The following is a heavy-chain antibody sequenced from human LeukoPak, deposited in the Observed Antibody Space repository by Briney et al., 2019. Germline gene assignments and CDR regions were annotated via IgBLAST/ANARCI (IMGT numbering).Heavy chain of an antibody. V-gene: IGHV4-59*01. J-gene: IGHJ4*02. Sequence: SETLSLTSTVSGGSISSYYWSWIRQPPGKGLEWIGYIYYSGSTNYNPSLKSRVTISVDTSKNQFSPKLSSVTAADTAVYYCAGDILTGYYFDYWGQGTLVTVSS. CDR3: AGDILTGYYFDY. CDR2: IYYSGST. D-gene: IGHD3-9*01. CDR1: GGSISSYY.